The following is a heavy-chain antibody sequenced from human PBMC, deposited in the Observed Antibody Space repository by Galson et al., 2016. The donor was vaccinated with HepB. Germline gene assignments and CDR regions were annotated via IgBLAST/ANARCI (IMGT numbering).Heavy chain of an antibody. CDR2: ISYDGSNK. V-gene: IGHV3-30-3*01. Sequence: SLRLSCAASGFTFSRNAIHWVRQAPGKGLEWVAVISYDGSNKYHADSVKGRFTISRDNSKNTLYLQMNSLRLEDTAVYYCARAQSAVLDFYYYGMDVWGQGSPVTVSS. CDR3: ARAQSAVLDFYYYGMDV. CDR1: GFTFSRNA. J-gene: IGHJ6*02. D-gene: IGHD6-6*01.